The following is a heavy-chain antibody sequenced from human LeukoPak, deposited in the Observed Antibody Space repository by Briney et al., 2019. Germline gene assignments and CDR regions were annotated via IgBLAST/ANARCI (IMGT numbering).Heavy chain of an antibody. D-gene: IGHD2-15*01. V-gene: IGHV3-33*01. J-gene: IGHJ4*02. CDR1: GVTFSSYG. CDR2: IWYDGNNK. Sequence: GGSLRLSCAASGVTFSSYGMHWVRQAPGKGLEWVALIWYDGNNKYYADSVKGRFTISRDNSKNTLYLQLNSLRAEDTAVYYCARQHCSGGDCYFFDWGQGTLVTVSS. CDR3: ARQHCSGGDCYFFD.